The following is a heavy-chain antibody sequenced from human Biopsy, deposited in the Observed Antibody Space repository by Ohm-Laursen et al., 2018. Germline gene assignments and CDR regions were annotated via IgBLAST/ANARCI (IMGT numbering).Heavy chain of an antibody. CDR3: ARIAAAGWDDY. J-gene: IGHJ4*02. Sequence: ASVKVSCKVSGYMFYSYGVSWVRLAPGQGPEWMGWISGYNGNTNYAQKSQGRITMTIDAATGTGYMDLRSLKSDDTAVYYCARIAAAGWDDYWGQGTLVTVSS. CDR1: GYMFYSYG. V-gene: IGHV1-18*01. D-gene: IGHD6-25*01. CDR2: ISGYNGNT.